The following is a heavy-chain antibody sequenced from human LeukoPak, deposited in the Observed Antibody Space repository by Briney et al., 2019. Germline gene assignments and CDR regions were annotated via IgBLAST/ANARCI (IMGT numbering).Heavy chain of an antibody. CDR2: IGTGGTT. Sequence: GGSLRLSCAASGIXFSSYAIDWVRQAPGKGLEWVSSIGTGGTTYYADSVKGRFTISRDNSKNTLYLQMNSLRGEDTALYYCAIISSGRYSDNWGQGTLVTVSS. D-gene: IGHD1-26*01. J-gene: IGHJ4*02. CDR1: GIXFSSYA. CDR3: AIISSGRYSDN. V-gene: IGHV3-23*01.